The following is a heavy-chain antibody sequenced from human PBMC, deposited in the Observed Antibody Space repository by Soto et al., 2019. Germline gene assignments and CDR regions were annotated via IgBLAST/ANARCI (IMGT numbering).Heavy chain of an antibody. J-gene: IGHJ6*02. V-gene: IGHV4-39*01. Sequence: PSETLSLTCTVSGGSISSSSYYWGWIRQPPGKGLEWIGSIYYSGSTYYNPSLKSRVTISVDTSKNQFSLKLSSVTAADTAVYYCARVGSGSYRSYYYDIEYYYYGMDVWGQGTTVTVSS. CDR2: IYYSGST. CDR3: ARVGSGSYRSYYYDIEYYYYGMDV. CDR1: GGSISSSSYY. D-gene: IGHD3-10*01.